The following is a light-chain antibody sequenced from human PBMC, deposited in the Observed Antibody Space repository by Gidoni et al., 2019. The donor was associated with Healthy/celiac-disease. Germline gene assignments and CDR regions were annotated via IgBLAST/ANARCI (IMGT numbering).Light chain of an antibody. J-gene: IGKJ3*01. V-gene: IGKV1-39*01. Sequence: DIQMTQSPSSLSASVGDRVTITCRASQSISSYLNWYQQKPGKAPKLLIYAASSLQSGVPSRFSGSGSGTDFTLTISSRQPEDFATYYCQQSYSTLFTFGPGTKVDIK. CDR2: AAS. CDR1: QSISSY. CDR3: QQSYSTLFT.